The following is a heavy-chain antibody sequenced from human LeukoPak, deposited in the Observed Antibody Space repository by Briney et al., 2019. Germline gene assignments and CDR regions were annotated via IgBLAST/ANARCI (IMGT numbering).Heavy chain of an antibody. V-gene: IGHV3-7*05. J-gene: IGHJ3*02. D-gene: IGHD3-10*01. Sequence: PGGSLRLSCAASGFTFSRYWMSWVRQAPGKGLEWVANIKQDGSEEYYVDSVKGRFTVSRDNAKNSLYLQMNSLRAEDTAVYYCAKYGLAGSGRYHDASDIWGQGTMVTVSS. CDR3: AKYGLAGSGRYHDASDI. CDR1: GFTFSRYW. CDR2: IKQDGSEE.